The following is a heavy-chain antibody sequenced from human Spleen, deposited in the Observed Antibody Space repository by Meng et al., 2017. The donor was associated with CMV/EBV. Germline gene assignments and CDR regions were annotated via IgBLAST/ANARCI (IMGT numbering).Heavy chain of an antibody. Sequence: SVKVSCKASGYSFPNHDINWVRQAAGQGLEWMGGIIPIFGTANYAQKFQGRVTITTDESTSTAYMELSSLRSEDTAVYYCARGGYCSSTSCLSNWLDPWGQGTLVTVSS. V-gene: IGHV1-69*05. D-gene: IGHD2-2*01. CDR2: IIPIFGTA. J-gene: IGHJ5*02. CDR1: GYSFPNHD. CDR3: ARGGYCSSTSCLSNWLDP.